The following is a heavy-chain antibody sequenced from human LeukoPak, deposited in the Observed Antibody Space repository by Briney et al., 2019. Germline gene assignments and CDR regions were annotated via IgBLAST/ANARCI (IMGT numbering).Heavy chain of an antibody. CDR3: ARDVLAAAVSYFDS. Sequence: PGGSLRLSCAASGFTFSSYWMNWVRQAPGKGLEWVANIKQDGSERYNVDSVKGRFTISRDNAKNSLYLQMNSLRAEDTAVYYCARDVLAAAVSYFDSWGQGTLVTVSS. CDR1: GFTFSSYW. J-gene: IGHJ4*02. V-gene: IGHV3-7*01. CDR2: IKQDGSER. D-gene: IGHD6-13*01.